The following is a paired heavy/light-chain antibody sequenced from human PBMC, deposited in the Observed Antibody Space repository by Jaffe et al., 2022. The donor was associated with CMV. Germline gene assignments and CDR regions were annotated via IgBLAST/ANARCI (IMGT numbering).Light chain of an antibody. CDR2: SAS. Sequence: DIQMTQSPSSLSASVGDRVIITCRASQSIDRYLNWYQQIPGKAPKFLIHSASSLQSGVPSRFSGSGSGTDFSLTISNLQPEDFATYYCQQSFTTPNTFGQGTNLEV. V-gene: IGKV1-39*01. J-gene: IGKJ2*01. CDR1: QSIDRY. CDR3: QQSFTTPNT.
Heavy chain of an antibody. CDR1: GFSFSSYA. J-gene: IGHJ3*02. Sequence: EVQLVESGGGLVQPGGSLRLSCSASGFSFSSYAMHWVRQAPGKGLEYVSAIATNGRSTYYADSVKGRATISRDNSESTMSLQMSSLRPEDTAVYYCVKGFDSSSYFADAFDIWGQGTMVIVSS. V-gene: IGHV3-64D*06. CDR2: IATNGRST. D-gene: IGHD3-22*01. CDR3: VKGFDSSSYFADAFDI.